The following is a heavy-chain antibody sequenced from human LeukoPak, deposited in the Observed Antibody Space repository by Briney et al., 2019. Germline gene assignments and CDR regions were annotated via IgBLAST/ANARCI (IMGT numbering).Heavy chain of an antibody. V-gene: IGHV3-7*01. CDR3: TRDEA. CDR1: GFTFSSYA. J-gene: IGHJ5*02. Sequence: GGSLRLSCAASGFTFSSYAMSWVRQAPGKGLEWVANIKPDGSGRNYVGSVKGRFTISRDNAKNSLDLQMNSLRVEDTAVYYCTRDEAWGQGTLVTVSS. CDR2: IKPDGSGR.